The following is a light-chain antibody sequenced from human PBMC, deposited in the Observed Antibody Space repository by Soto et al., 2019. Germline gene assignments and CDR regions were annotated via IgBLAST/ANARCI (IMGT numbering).Light chain of an antibody. CDR2: AAS. CDR1: QSVTNN. CDR3: QQYNNWPPVT. V-gene: IGKV3-15*01. J-gene: IGKJ3*01. Sequence: EIVMTQSPSTVSVSPGERATLSCRASQSVTNNLAWYQQKPGQAPRLLIYAASTRANGIPARFSGSGSGTEFTLTISSLQSEDFAVYYCQQYNNWPPVTFGPGTKVDIK.